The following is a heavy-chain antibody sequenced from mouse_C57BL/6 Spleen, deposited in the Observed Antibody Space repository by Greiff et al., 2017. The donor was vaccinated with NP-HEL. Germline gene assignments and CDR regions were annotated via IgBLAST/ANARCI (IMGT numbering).Heavy chain of an antibody. CDR3: ARGDGDLDY. V-gene: IGHV5-4*03. Sequence: EVKLMESGGGLVKPGGSLKLSCAASGFTFSSYAMSWVRQTPEKRLEWVATISDGGSYTYYPDNVKGRFTISRDNAKNNLYLQISHLKSEDTAMYYCARGDGDLDYWGQGTTLTVSS. CDR2: ISDGGSYT. CDR1: GFTFSSYA. D-gene: IGHD1-1*02. J-gene: IGHJ2*01.